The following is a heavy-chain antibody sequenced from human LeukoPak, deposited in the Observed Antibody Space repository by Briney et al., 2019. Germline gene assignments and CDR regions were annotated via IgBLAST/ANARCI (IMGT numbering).Heavy chain of an antibody. V-gene: IGHV4-30-4*01. CDR2: IYYSGST. CDR3: AREPIAAAFDY. CDR1: GGSISSGGYY. Sequence: SETLSLTCTVSGGSISSGGYYWSWIRQPPGKGLEWIGYIYYSGSTYYNPSLKSRVTISVDTSKNQFSLKLSSVTAADTAVYYCAREPIAAAFDYWGQGTLVTVSS. J-gene: IGHJ4*02. D-gene: IGHD6-13*01.